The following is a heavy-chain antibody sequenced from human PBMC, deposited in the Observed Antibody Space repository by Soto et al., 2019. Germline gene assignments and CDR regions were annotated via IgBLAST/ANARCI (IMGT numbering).Heavy chain of an antibody. J-gene: IGHJ5*02. CDR3: TRDLFSYDYSGILWFDP. CDR2: IRSKGHNYAT. V-gene: IGHV3-73*02. Sequence: EVQLVESGGGLVQPGGSLKLSCAASGFAFSGSAMYWVRQASGKGPVWVGRIRSKGHNYATEYAASVKGRFTISRDDSKNTAYLQMNSLQTEDTAVYYCTRDLFSYDYSGILWFDPWGQGTLVTVSS. D-gene: IGHD3-16*01. CDR1: GFAFSGSA.